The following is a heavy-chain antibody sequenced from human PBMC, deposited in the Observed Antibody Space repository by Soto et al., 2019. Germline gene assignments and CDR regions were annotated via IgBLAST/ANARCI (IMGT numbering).Heavy chain of an antibody. J-gene: IGHJ4*02. Sequence: LRLSCAPSGFTFSNYWMSWVRQAPGKGLEWVANIKQDGSETFYVDSVRGRFTISRDNAKNSLYLQMNSLRVEDTALYYCARAGHYDTSSYWAEDFWGQGTLVTVSS. V-gene: IGHV3-7*03. CDR2: IKQDGSET. D-gene: IGHD3-22*01. CDR3: ARAGHYDTSSYWAEDF. CDR1: GFTFSNYW.